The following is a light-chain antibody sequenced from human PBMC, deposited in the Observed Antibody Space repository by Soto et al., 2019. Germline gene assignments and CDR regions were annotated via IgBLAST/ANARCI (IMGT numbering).Light chain of an antibody. V-gene: IGLV2-14*01. CDR2: EVS. J-gene: IGLJ1*01. CDR3: SSFTSGSTL. CDR1: SSDVGGYNY. Sequence: QSALTQPASVSGSPGQSITISCTGTSSDVGGYNYVSWYQQHPGKVPKLMIYEVSNRPSGVSNRFSGSKSGNTASLTISGPQAEDEADYYCSSFTSGSTLFGTGTKLTVL.